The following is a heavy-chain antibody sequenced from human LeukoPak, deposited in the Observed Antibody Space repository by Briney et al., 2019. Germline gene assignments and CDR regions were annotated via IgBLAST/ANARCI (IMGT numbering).Heavy chain of an antibody. V-gene: IGHV4-61*01. CDR1: GGSVSSGSYY. Sequence: SETLSLTCTVSGGSVSSGSYYWSWIRQPPGKGLEWIAYIYYSGSTNYNPSLKSRVTTSVDTSKNQFSLKLSSVTAADTAVYYCARVYSSGWYGLFDYWGQGTLVTVSS. D-gene: IGHD6-19*01. CDR3: ARVYSSGWYGLFDY. J-gene: IGHJ4*02. CDR2: IYYSGST.